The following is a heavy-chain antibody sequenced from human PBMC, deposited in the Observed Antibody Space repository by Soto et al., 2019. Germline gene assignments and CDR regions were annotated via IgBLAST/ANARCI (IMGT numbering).Heavy chain of an antibody. CDR2: ISYDGSNK. Sequence: QVQLVESGGGVVQPGRSLRLSCAASGFTFSSYAMHWVRQAPGKGLEWVAVISYDGSNKYYADSVKGRFTISRDNSKNTLYLQMNSLRAEDTAVYYCARSYSSSSQPEYYFDYWGQGTLVTVSS. V-gene: IGHV3-30-3*01. D-gene: IGHD6-19*01. CDR3: ARSYSSSSQPEYYFDY. CDR1: GFTFSSYA. J-gene: IGHJ4*02.